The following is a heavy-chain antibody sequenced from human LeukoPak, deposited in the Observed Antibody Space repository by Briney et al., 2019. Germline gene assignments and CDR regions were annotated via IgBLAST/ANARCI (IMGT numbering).Heavy chain of an antibody. D-gene: IGHD3-3*01. Sequence: SVKVSCKASGYTFTSYAISWVRQAPGQGLEWMGGIIPIFGTANYAQKFQGRVTITADESTSTAYMELSSLRSEDTAVYYCARDLRDYDFWSGYYIGWFDPWGQGTLVTASS. CDR3: ARDLRDYDFWSGYYIGWFDP. V-gene: IGHV1-69*13. CDR2: IIPIFGTA. CDR1: GYTFTSYA. J-gene: IGHJ5*02.